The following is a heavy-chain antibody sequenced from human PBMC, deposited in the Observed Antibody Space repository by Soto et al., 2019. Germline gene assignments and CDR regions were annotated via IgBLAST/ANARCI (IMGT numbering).Heavy chain of an antibody. V-gene: IGHV3-23*01. Sequence: EVQLLESGGGLVQPGGSLRLSCTASGFTFSTSAMNWVRQAPGKGLEWVSGISGSGGTTYYADSVKGRFTISRDNSKNTLYLQMNSLRAEDTAVYYCARETTGSGGAFDYWGQGTLVTVSS. CDR1: GFTFSTSA. D-gene: IGHD2-15*01. J-gene: IGHJ4*02. CDR3: ARETTGSGGAFDY. CDR2: ISGSGGTT.